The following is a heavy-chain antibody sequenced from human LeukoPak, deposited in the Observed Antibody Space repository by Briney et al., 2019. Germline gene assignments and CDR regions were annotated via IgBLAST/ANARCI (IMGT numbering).Heavy chain of an antibody. CDR3: ARVGRQQLPSY. V-gene: IGHV3-48*01. D-gene: IGHD6-13*01. CDR1: GFTFSTYG. CDR2: ISSNSSTI. Sequence: GRSLRPSWAAAGFTFSTYGVRLGRQAAEELLGMVSYISSNSSTIYYAYSVKGRFTISRDNAKNSQYLQITSMSSENTTVYYCARVGRQQLPSYWGQGTLVSVCS. J-gene: IGHJ4*02.